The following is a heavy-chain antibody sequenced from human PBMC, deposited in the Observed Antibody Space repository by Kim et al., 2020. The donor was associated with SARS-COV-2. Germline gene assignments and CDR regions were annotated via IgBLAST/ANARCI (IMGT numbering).Heavy chain of an antibody. CDR2: MYHSGST. D-gene: IGHD6-19*01. CDR1: GASISSHY. Sequence: SETLSLTCTVSGASISSHYWSWIRRPPGKGLEWIGFMYHSGSTNYNPSLKSRVTISMDASKNQLSLNLSSVTVADTAVYYCARETVAGPVDYWGQGTLVT. J-gene: IGHJ4*02. V-gene: IGHV4-59*11. CDR3: ARETVAGPVDY.